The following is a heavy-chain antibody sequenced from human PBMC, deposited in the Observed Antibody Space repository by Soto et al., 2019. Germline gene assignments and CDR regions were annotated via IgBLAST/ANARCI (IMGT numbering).Heavy chain of an antibody. Sequence: SETLSLTCTVSGGSISSGDYYWSWIRQPPGKGLEWIGYIYYSGSTYYNPSLKSRVTISVDTSKNQFSLKLSSVTAADTAVYYCARDWPLKGDISMGGNWFDPWGQGTLVTVSS. V-gene: IGHV4-30-4*01. J-gene: IGHJ5*02. CDR1: GGSISSGDYY. CDR3: ARDWPLKGDISMGGNWFDP. D-gene: IGHD2-15*01. CDR2: IYYSGST.